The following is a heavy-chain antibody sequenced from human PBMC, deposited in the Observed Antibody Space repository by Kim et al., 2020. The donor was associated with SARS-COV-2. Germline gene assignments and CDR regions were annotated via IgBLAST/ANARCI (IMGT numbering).Heavy chain of an antibody. D-gene: IGHD3-10*01. Sequence: KFRGRVTMTRDTYTSTVYMELSSLRSEDTAVYYCAREYGSGSYPPPFDYWGQGTLVTVSS. V-gene: IGHV1-46*01. CDR3: AREYGSGSYPPPFDY. J-gene: IGHJ4*02.